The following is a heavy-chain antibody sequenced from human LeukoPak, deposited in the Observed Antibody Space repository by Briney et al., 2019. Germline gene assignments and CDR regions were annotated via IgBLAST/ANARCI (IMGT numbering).Heavy chain of an antibody. CDR1: GFTFSSYG. Sequence: GGSLRLSCAASGFTFSSYGMHWVRQAPGKGLEWVAVISYDGSNKYYADSVKGRFTISRDNSKNTLHLQMNSLRAEDTAVYYCAKDLQNTAMVLDYWGQGTLVTVSS. D-gene: IGHD5-18*01. CDR3: AKDLQNTAMVLDY. J-gene: IGHJ4*02. CDR2: ISYDGSNK. V-gene: IGHV3-30*18.